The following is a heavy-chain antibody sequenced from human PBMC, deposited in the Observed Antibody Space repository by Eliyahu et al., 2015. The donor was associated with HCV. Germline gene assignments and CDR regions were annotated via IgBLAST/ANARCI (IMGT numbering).Heavy chain of an antibody. J-gene: IGHJ6*02. CDR1: GXXFTXSA. D-gene: IGHD4-11*01. CDR3: AAATVTRYHYYYNGMDV. Sequence: QMQLVQSGPEVKKPGTSVKVSCKASGXXFTXSAVQWVRQARGQRLEWIGWIVVGSGNTKYAQKFQERVTITRDMSTSTAYMELSSLRSEDTAVYYCAAATVTRYHYYYNGMDVWGQGTTVTVSS. V-gene: IGHV1-58*01. CDR2: IVVGSGNT.